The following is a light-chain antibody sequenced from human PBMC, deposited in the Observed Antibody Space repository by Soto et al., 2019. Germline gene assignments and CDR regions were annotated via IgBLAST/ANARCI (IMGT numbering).Light chain of an antibody. J-gene: IGKJ5*01. CDR3: QQNYSPPPIT. CDR2: AAS. Sequence: DIQMTQSPSSLSASVGDRVTITCRASQSITRFLNWYQQKPGKAPRLLIYAASNLQSGVPSRFSGSGYGTDFSLTISSLQPEDFATYYCQQNYSPPPITFGQGTRLEIK. CDR1: QSITRF. V-gene: IGKV1-39*01.